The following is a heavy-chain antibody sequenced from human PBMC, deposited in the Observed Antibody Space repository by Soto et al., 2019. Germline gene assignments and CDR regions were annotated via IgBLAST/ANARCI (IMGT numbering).Heavy chain of an antibody. Sequence: SETLSLTCTVSSGSFSPNYWSWIRLSPGKGLEWIGYISNIGFTRYNPSLKSRVSISVDTSKNQFSLKLTSVTAADTAVYYCTTQGFGGLHGLVDVWGQGTTVTVSS. CDR1: SGSFSPNY. CDR3: TTQGFGGLHGLVDV. D-gene: IGHD3-10*01. J-gene: IGHJ6*02. V-gene: IGHV4-59*08. CDR2: ISNIGFT.